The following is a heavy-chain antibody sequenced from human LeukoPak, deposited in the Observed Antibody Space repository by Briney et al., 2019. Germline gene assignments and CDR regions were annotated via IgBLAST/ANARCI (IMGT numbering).Heavy chain of an antibody. CDR2: ISSSGSTI. Sequence: PAESLRLSCAASGFTFSSYEMNWVRQAPGKGLECVSYISSSGSTIYYADSLKGRFTISRDNAKIPLYLQMNSLRAEDTAVYYCVRARGGDYVGHWGQGTLVTVSS. V-gene: IGHV3-48*03. CDR1: GFTFSSYE. J-gene: IGHJ5*02. D-gene: IGHD4-17*01. CDR3: VRARGGDYVGH.